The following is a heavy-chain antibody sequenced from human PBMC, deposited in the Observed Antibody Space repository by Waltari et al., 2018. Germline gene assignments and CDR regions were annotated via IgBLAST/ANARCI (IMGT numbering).Heavy chain of an antibody. CDR3: ARGRYQLLIGAFDI. CDR1: GFTFSSYS. V-gene: IGHV3-21*01. D-gene: IGHD2-2*01. Sequence: EVQLVESGGGLVKPGGSLRLSCAASGFTFSSYSMNWVRQAPGKGLEWVSSISSSSSYIYYADSVKDRFTISRDNAKNSLYLQMNSLRAEDTAVYYCARGRYQLLIGAFDIWGQGTMVTVSS. J-gene: IGHJ3*02. CDR2: ISSSSSYI.